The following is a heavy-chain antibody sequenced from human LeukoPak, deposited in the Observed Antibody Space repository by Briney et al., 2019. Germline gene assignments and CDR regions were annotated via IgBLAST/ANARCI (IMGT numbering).Heavy chain of an antibody. CDR1: GYTFSSYG. Sequence: ASVKVSCKASGYTFSSYGIHWVRQAPGQGLEWMGIINPSGGSTSYAQKFQGRVTMTRDTSTSTVYMELSSLRSEDTAVYYCARGPRYNWNYYYYGMDVWGQGTTVTVSS. J-gene: IGHJ6*02. CDR2: INPSGGST. CDR3: ARGPRYNWNYYYYGMDV. D-gene: IGHD1-20*01. V-gene: IGHV1-46*01.